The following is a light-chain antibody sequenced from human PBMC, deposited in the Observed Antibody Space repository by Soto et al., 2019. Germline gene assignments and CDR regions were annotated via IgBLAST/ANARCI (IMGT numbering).Light chain of an antibody. CDR1: QSVSSSY. V-gene: IGKV3-11*01. Sequence: VLTQSPATLSMSPGERATLSCRASQSVSSSYLAWYQQKPGQAPRLLIYEESNRATGIPARFSGGGSGTDFTLTISSLEPEDFAVYYCQQRSNWPRTFGQVTKLEIK. CDR3: QQRSNWPRT. CDR2: EES. J-gene: IGKJ2*01.